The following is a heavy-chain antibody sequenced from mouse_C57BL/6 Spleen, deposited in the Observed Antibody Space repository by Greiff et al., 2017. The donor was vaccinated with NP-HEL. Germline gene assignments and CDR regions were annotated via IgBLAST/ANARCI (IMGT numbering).Heavy chain of an antibody. CDR1: GYTFTSYW. V-gene: IGHV1-7*01. CDR2: INPSSGYT. J-gene: IGHJ4*01. Sequence: QVQLQHSGAELAKPGASVKLSCKASGYTFTSYWMHWVKQRPGQGLEWIGYINPSSGYTKYNQKFKDKATLTADKSSSTAYMQLSSLTYEDSAVYYCARSHHYYSNYVDYYAMDYWGQGTSVTVSS. CDR3: ARSHHYYSNYVDYYAMDY. D-gene: IGHD2-5*01.